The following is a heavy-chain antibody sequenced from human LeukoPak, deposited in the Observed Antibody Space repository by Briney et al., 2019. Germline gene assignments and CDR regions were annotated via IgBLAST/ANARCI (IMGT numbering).Heavy chain of an antibody. D-gene: IGHD6-19*01. CDR1: GGSISSDY. J-gene: IGHJ4*02. V-gene: IGHV4-59*01. Sequence: KSSEPLSLTCTVSGGSISSDYWTWIRQPPGKGLEWIGYISNGGSTNYDPSHLSRVTISVDMSKNQVSLKLNSVTAADTAVYYCARYYNRGWYGFDYWGQGALVTVSS. CDR2: ISNGGST. CDR3: ARYYNRGWYGFDY.